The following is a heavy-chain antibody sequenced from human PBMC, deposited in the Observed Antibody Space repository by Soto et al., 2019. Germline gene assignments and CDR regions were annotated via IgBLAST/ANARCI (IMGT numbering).Heavy chain of an antibody. CDR2: LIPIFGTA. D-gene: IGHD3-10*01. CDR1: GGTFSSYA. CDR3: ARDPATGSAVRDWFDP. J-gene: IGHJ5*02. Sequence: QVQLVQSGAEVKKPGSSVKVSCKASGGTFSSYAISWVRQAPGQGLEWMGGLIPIFGTANYARKFQGRVRIAADKATGTADMELSSVRSEDTGVYYCARDPATGSAVRDWFDPWGQGTLVTVSS. V-gene: IGHV1-69*06.